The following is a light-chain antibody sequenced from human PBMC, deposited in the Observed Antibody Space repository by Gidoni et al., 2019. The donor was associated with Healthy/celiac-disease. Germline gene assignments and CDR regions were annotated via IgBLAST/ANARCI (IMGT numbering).Light chain of an antibody. CDR3: SSYAGSNNLV. CDR2: EVS. V-gene: IGLV2-8*01. J-gene: IGLJ3*02. Sequence: QSPLTQPPSASGSPGQSVTISCTGTSSDVGGYNYVSWYQQHPGQAPKLMIYEVSKRPSGVPDRFFGSKSGNTASLTVSGLQAEDDADYYCSSYAGSNNLVFGGGTKLTVL. CDR1: SSDVGGYNY.